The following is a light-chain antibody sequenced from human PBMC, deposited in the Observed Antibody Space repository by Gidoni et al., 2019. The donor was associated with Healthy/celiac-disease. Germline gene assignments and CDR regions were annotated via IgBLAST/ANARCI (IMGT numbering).Light chain of an antibody. J-gene: IGKJ3*01. V-gene: IGKV1-33*01. CDR3: QQYDNILFT. CDR1: QDINNY. CDR2: DAS. Sequence: DIQMTQSPSSLSASVGDRVTITCQASQDINNYLNWYQQKAGKAPKLLIYDASNLETGVPSRFSGSGSGTDFTFTISSLQPEDIATYYCQQYDNILFTFGPGTKVDIK.